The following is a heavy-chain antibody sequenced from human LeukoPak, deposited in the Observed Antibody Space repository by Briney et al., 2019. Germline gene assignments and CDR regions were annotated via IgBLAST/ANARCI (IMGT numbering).Heavy chain of an antibody. D-gene: IGHD5-24*01. CDR2: INWNGGST. CDR3: ARTIEMATISYFDY. CDR1: GFTFDDYG. V-gene: IGHV3-20*04. J-gene: IGHJ4*02. Sequence: PGGSLRLSCAASGFTFDDYGITWVRQAPGKGLEWVSGINWNGGSTGYADSVKGRFTISRDNAKNSLYLQMNSLRAGDTAVYYCARTIEMATISYFDYWGQGTLVTVSS.